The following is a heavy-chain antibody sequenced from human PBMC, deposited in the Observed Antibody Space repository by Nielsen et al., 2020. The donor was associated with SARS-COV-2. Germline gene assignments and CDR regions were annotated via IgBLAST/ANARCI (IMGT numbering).Heavy chain of an antibody. CDR3: AREGIVATIYLDY. V-gene: IGHV3-21*01. J-gene: IGHJ4*02. CDR2: LSSSSSYI. CDR1: GFTFDDYA. Sequence: GGSLRLSCAASGFTFDDYAMNWVRQAPGKGLEWVSSLSSSSSYIYYADSVKGRFTISRDNAKNTLYLQMNSLRAEDTAVYYCAREGIVATIYLDYWGQGTLVTVSS. D-gene: IGHD5-12*01.